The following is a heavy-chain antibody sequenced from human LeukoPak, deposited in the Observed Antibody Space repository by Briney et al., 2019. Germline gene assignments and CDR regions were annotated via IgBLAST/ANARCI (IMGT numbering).Heavy chain of an antibody. CDR2: IYYSGST. CDR1: GGSISSYY. J-gene: IGHJ4*02. V-gene: IGHV4-59*01. CDR3: ARDHFWSGYYSNY. D-gene: IGHD3-3*01. Sequence: PSETLSLTCTVSGGSISSYYWSWIRQPPGKGLEWIGYIYYSGSTNYNPSLKSRVTISVDTSKNQFSLKLSSVTAADTAVYYCARDHFWSGYYSNYWGQGPLVTVSS.